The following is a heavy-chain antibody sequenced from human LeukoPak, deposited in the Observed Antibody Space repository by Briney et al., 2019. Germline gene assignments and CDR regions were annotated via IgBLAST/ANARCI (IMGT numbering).Heavy chain of an antibody. CDR3: AKSYCSSTSCSGEYYYYYMDV. J-gene: IGHJ6*03. CDR1: GFTFSSYG. D-gene: IGHD2-2*01. Sequence: GGSLRLSCAASGFTFSSYGMHWVRQAPGKGLEWVAVIWYDGSNKYYADSVKGRFTISRDNSKNTLYLQMNSLRAEDTAVYYCAKSYCSSTSCSGEYYYYYMDVWGKGTKVTVSS. V-gene: IGHV3-33*06. CDR2: IWYDGSNK.